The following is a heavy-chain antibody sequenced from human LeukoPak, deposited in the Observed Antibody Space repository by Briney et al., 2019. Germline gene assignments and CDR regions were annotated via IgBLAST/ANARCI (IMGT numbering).Heavy chain of an antibody. D-gene: IGHD6-13*01. CDR2: IKNDGSEK. CDR1: GFTFSAFL. V-gene: IGHV3-7*01. Sequence: GGALRLSWAASGFTFSAFLMRWVRQAPGKGLEWVDNIKNDGSEKYYVGSVTGCFTHSSDKANKSVHLPMNNLRDEDTAVSSCNSKAGSRPKDAFDIWGTGTLVT. J-gene: IGHJ3*02. CDR3: NSKAGSRPKDAFDI.